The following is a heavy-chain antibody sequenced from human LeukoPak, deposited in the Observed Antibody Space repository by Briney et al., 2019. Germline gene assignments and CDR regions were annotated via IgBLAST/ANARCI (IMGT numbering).Heavy chain of an antibody. V-gene: IGHV4-4*02. J-gene: IGHJ3*01. CDR2: IYHSGST. D-gene: IGHD3-22*01. CDR1: GGSISSSNW. Sequence: SETLSLTCVVSGGSISSSNWWSWVRQPPEKGLEWIGEIYHSGSTNYNPSLKSRVTMSVDTSKNQFSLKLTSVTAADTAVYYCARGWSSGSPDSDAFDVWGQGTMVTVSS. CDR3: ARGWSSGSPDSDAFDV.